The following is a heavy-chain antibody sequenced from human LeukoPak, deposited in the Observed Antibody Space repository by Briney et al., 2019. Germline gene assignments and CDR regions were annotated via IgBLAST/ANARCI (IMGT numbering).Heavy chain of an antibody. CDR2: ISGSGGST. V-gene: IGHV3-23*01. J-gene: IGHJ6*02. CDR3: AKTKWLEDYYYGMDV. CDR1: GFTFSSYA. Sequence: GGSLRLSCAASGFTFSSYAMSWVRQAPGKGLEWVSAISGSGGSTYYADSVKGRFTISRDNSKNTLYLQMNSLRAEDTAVYYCAKTKWLEDYYYGMDVWGQGTTVTVSS. D-gene: IGHD5-24*01.